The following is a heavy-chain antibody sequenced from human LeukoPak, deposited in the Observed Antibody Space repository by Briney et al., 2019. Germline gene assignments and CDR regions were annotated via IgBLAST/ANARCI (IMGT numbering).Heavy chain of an antibody. CDR1: GSDFSSHN. Sequence: GGSLRLSCAVSGSDFSSHNFHWVRQAPGKGLEWVSFISRNSRTTYYADSVKGRFTISRDDAKNLVYLQMNSLGAEDTAVYYCAGGSTLDRGLVYYWGQGTLVTVSS. CDR2: ISRNSRTT. CDR3: AGGSTLDRGLVYY. D-gene: IGHD3-10*01. J-gene: IGHJ4*02. V-gene: IGHV3-48*04.